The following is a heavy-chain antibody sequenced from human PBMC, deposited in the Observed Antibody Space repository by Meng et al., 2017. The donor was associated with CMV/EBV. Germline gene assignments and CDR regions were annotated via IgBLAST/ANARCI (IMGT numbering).Heavy chain of an antibody. D-gene: IGHD1-26*01. J-gene: IGHJ5*02. Sequence: QVQPQQWGAGLLKPSETLSLTCAVYGGSFGGYYWSWIRQPPGKGLEWIGEINHSGSTNYNPSLKSRVTISVDTSKNQFSLKLSSVTAADTAVYYCARGVGGWFDPWGQGTLVTVSS. CDR1: GGSFGGYY. CDR2: INHSGST. CDR3: ARGVGGWFDP. V-gene: IGHV4-34*01.